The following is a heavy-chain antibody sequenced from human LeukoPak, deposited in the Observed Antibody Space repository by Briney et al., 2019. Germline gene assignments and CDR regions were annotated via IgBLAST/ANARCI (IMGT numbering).Heavy chain of an antibody. J-gene: IGHJ4*02. V-gene: IGHV1-18*01. D-gene: IGHD3-10*01. CDR2: IRADNGNT. Sequence: ASLKVSCKASGYTFTSYGISWVRQAPGQGLEWMGWIRADNGNTKYAQKFQGRVTITTDTSTSTADMELRSLRSDDTAVYYCARDLKDGSGSYFYWGQGTLVTVSS. CDR3: ARDLKDGSGSYFY. CDR1: GYTFTSYG.